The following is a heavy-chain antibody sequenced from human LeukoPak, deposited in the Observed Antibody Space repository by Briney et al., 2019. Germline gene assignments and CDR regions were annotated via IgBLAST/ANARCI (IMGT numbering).Heavy chain of an antibody. CDR3: ARDNYASGFDP. Sequence: SETLSLTCTVSGGSISRSTYYWGWIRQPPGKGLEWIGNIYYSGTTYYNPSLKSRVTISVDTSKNQFSLQLSSVTPEDTAVYYCARDNYASGFDPWGQGTLVTVSS. V-gene: IGHV4-39*07. CDR1: GGSISRSTYY. D-gene: IGHD2-2*01. CDR2: IYYSGTT. J-gene: IGHJ5*02.